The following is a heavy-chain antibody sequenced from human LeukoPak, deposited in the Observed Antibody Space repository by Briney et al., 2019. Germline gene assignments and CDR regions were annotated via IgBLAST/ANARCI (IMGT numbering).Heavy chain of an antibody. D-gene: IGHD3-3*01. CDR1: GYTFTSYG. CDR2: ISAYNGNT. CDR3: ARGGYYDFWSGYYDFDY. V-gene: IGHV1-18*01. J-gene: IGHJ4*02. Sequence: ASVKVSCKASGYTFTSYGISWVRQAPGQGLEWMGWISAYNGNTNYAQKLQGRVTMTTDTPTSTAYMELRSLRSDDTAVYYCARGGYYDFWSGYYDFDYWGQGTLVTVSS.